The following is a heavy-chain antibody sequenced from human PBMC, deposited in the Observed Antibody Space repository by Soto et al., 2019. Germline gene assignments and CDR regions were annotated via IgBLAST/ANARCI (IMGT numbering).Heavy chain of an antibody. CDR3: ELGEYSSGLIDYYYGMDV. J-gene: IGHJ6*02. Sequence: EVQLLESGGGLVQPGGSLRLSCAASGFTFSSYAMSWVRQAPGKGLEWVSAISGSGGSTYYADSVKGRFTISRDNSKNTLYLQMNSLRAEDKAVYYCELGEYSSGLIDYYYGMDVWGQGTTVTVSS. V-gene: IGHV3-23*01. D-gene: IGHD6-19*01. CDR1: GFTFSSYA. CDR2: ISGSGGST.